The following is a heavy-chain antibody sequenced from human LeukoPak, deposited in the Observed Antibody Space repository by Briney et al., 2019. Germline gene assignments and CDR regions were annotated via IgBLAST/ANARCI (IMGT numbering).Heavy chain of an antibody. J-gene: IGHJ3*02. CDR1: GGSFSGYY. CDR3: ATPGAVCSSTSCYPDAFDI. CDR2: INHSGST. Sequence: SETLSLTCAVYGGSFSGYYWSWIRQPPGKGLEWIGEINHSGSTNYNPSLKSRVTISVDTSKNQFSLKLSSVTAADTAVYYCATPGAVCSSTSCYPDAFDIWGQGTMVTVSS. D-gene: IGHD2-2*01. V-gene: IGHV4-34*01.